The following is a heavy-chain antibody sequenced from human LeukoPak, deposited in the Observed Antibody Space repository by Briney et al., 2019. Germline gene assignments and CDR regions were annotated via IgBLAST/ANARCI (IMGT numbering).Heavy chain of an antibody. J-gene: IGHJ6*02. Sequence: ASVKVSCKVSGYTLTELSMHWVRQAPGKGLEWMGGFDPEDGETIYAQKLQGRVTMTTDTSTSTAYMELRSLRSDDTAVYYCARDFSQYGMDVWGQGTTVTVSS. CDR1: GYTLTELS. D-gene: IGHD3-3*01. CDR2: FDPEDGET. V-gene: IGHV1-24*01. CDR3: ARDFSQYGMDV.